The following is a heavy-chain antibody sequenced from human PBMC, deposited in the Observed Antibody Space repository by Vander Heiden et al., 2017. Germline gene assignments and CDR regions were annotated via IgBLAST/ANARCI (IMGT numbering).Heavy chain of an antibody. CDR1: GFTFSSYW. CDR2: RKQDGSEK. D-gene: IGHD3-10*01. Sequence: EVQLVESGGGLVQPGGSLRLSCAASGFTFSSYWMSWVRQAPGKGLEWVANRKQDGSEKYEGDAVKGRFTISRDNAKNSLYLKMKSMRAEDTAVYYCARCEWLGEFFDYWGQGTMVTVSS. CDR3: ARCEWLGEFFDY. V-gene: IGHV3-7*01. J-gene: IGHJ4*02.